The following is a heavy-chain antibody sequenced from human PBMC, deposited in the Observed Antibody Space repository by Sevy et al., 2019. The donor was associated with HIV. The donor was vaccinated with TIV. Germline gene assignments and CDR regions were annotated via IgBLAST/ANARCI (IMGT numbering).Heavy chain of an antibody. Sequence: GGSLRLSCAASGFTFSGSAMHWVRQASGKGLEWVGRIRSKANSYATAYAASVKGRLTISRDDSKNTAYLQMNSLKTEDTAVYYCTSTRGYCSSTSCYTLDYYYYYMDVWGKGTTVTVSS. D-gene: IGHD2-2*02. J-gene: IGHJ6*03. CDR3: TSTRGYCSSTSCYTLDYYYYYMDV. V-gene: IGHV3-73*01. CDR2: IRSKANSYAT. CDR1: GFTFSGSA.